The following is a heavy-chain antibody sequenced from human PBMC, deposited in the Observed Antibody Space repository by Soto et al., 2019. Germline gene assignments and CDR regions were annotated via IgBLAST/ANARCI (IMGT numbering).Heavy chain of an antibody. Sequence: EVQLLESGGGLVQPGGSLRLSCAASGFTFSSYAMSWVRQAPGKGLEWVSGISGSGGSTYYADSVKGRFTVSRDNPKNTLYLQMNSLRAEDTAVYYCAKSESWELLFDYWGQGTLVTVSS. V-gene: IGHV3-23*01. CDR1: GFTFSSYA. CDR3: AKSESWELLFDY. D-gene: IGHD1-26*01. CDR2: ISGSGGST. J-gene: IGHJ4*02.